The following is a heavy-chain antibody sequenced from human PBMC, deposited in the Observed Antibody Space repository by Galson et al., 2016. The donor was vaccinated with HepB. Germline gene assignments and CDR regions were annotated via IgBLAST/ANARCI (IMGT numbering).Heavy chain of an antibody. CDR2: ITGSGGRT. CDR3: AKGLTAAAPGWTPS. CDR1: GFTFSSYD. D-gene: IGHD6-13*01. V-gene: IGHV3-23*01. Sequence: SLRLSCAASGFTFSSYDMSWVRQAPGKGLEWVSDITGSGGRTNYVDSVKGRFTISRDNSKNTLYLQMNSLRAEDTAVYYCAKGLTAAAPGWTPSGGQGITVTVSS. J-gene: IGHJ6*02.